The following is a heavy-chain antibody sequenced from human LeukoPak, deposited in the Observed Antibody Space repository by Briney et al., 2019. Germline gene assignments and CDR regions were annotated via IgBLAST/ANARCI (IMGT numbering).Heavy chain of an antibody. J-gene: IGHJ4*02. CDR2: IYYSGIT. Sequence: NPSETLSPTCTVSGGSISSYYWSWIRHPPGKGLEWIGYIYYSGITNYNPSLKSRVTISVDTSKNQFSLKLSSVTAADTAVYYCARDLIAAAEYFDYWGQGTLVTVSS. CDR3: ARDLIAAAEYFDY. CDR1: GGSISSYY. V-gene: IGHV4-59*08. D-gene: IGHD6-13*01.